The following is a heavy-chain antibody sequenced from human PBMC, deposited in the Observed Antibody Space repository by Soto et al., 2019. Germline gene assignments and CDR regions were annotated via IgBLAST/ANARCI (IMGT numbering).Heavy chain of an antibody. CDR3: GYDFWSAFPHDAFDI. D-gene: IGHD3-3*01. CDR1: GFTFSSYA. V-gene: IGHV3-23*01. J-gene: IGHJ3*02. Sequence: GGSLRLSCAASGFTFSSYAMSWVRQAPGKGLEWVSAISGSGGSTYYADSVKGRFTISRDNSKNTLYLQMNSLRAEDTAVYYCGYDFWSAFPHDAFDIWGQGTMVTVSS. CDR2: ISGSGGST.